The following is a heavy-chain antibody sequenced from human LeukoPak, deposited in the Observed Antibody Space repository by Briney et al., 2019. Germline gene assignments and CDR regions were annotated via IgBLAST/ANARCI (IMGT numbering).Heavy chain of an antibody. CDR1: GDSVSSNSAA. V-gene: IGHV6-1*01. Sequence: SQPLSLTCALSGDSVSSNSAAWNWLRQSPSRGLEWLGRTYYGSNRSRDYAVSMESRIIINSDTSKNQFSLQLNSVTPEDTAVYYCARGRSWPLDYWGQGTLVTVSS. CDR3: ARGRSWPLDY. J-gene: IGHJ4*02. D-gene: IGHD6-13*01. CDR2: TYYGSNRSR.